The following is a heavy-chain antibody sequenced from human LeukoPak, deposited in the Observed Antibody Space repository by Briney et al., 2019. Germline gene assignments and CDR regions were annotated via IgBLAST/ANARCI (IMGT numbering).Heavy chain of an antibody. CDR3: ARDLGSSTPSGI. D-gene: IGHD3-16*01. V-gene: IGHV4-59*01. CDR1: GGSISSYY. CDR2: IYYSGST. J-gene: IGHJ6*04. Sequence: SETLSLTCTVSGGSISSYYWSWIRQPPGKGLEWIGFIYYSGSTKYNPSLKSRVTISVDTSKNQFSLKLSSVTAADTAVYYCARDLGSSTPSGIWGKGTTVTVSS.